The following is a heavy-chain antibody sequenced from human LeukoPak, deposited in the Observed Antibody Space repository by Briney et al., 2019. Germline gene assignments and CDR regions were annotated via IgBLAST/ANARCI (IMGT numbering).Heavy chain of an antibody. CDR1: GYTFTSYA. J-gene: IGHJ4*02. CDR3: ARENIAARHWGY. D-gene: IGHD6-6*01. Sequence: GASVKVSCKASGYTFTSYAMHWVRQAPGQRLEWMGWINAGNGNTKYSQKFQGRDTITRDTSASTAYMELSSLRSEDTAVYYCARENIAARHWGYWGQGTLVTVSS. V-gene: IGHV1-3*01. CDR2: INAGNGNT.